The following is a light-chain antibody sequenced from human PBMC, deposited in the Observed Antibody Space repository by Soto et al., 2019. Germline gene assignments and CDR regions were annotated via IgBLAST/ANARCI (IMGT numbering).Light chain of an antibody. CDR3: SSYTSSMTNV. CDR2: DVG. V-gene: IGLV2-14*03. CDR1: SSDVGGYNS. Sequence: QSVLTQPASVSGSPGQSITISCTGTSSDVGGYNSVSWYQHHPGKAPKLILHDVGDRPSGVSYRLSGSKSGNTASLTISGLQAADEADYFCSSYTSSMTNVLGSGTKVTVL. J-gene: IGLJ1*01.